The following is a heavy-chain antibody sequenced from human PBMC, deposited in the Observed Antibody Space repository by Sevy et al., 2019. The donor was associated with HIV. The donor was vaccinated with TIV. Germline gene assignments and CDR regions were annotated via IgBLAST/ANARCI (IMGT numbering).Heavy chain of an antibody. CDR2: ISSSGSTK. D-gene: IGHD3-9*01. V-gene: IGHV3-11*04. CDR3: ASHRDILTGYWFDY. Sequence: GGSLRLSCAASGFTFSDYYMSWIRQAPGKGLEWVSNISSSGSTKYYADSVKGRFTISRDNAKNSLYLQMNSLRAEDTAVYYCASHRDILTGYWFDYWGQGTLVTVSS. CDR1: GFTFSDYY. J-gene: IGHJ4*02.